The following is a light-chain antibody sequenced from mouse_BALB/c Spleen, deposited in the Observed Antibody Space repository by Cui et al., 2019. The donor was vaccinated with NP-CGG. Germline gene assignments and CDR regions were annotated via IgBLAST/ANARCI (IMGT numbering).Light chain of an antibody. CDR3: ALWYSNHWM. Sequence: QAVVTQETALTTSPGETVTLTCRSSTGAVTTSNYANCVQEKPDHLFTGLIGGTNNRAPGVPARFSGSLIGDKAALTITGAQTEDEAIYFCALWYSNHWMFGGGTKLTVL. J-gene: IGLJ1*01. V-gene: IGLV1*01. CDR1: TGAVTTSNY. CDR2: GTN.